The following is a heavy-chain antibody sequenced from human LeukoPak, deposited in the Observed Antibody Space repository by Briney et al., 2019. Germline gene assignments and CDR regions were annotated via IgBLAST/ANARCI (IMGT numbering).Heavy chain of an antibody. V-gene: IGHV3-74*01. CDR2: IKSDGSTT. CDR3: AKERGMVRGAVDY. CDR1: GFTFRSYW. Sequence: GGSLRLSCAASGFTFRSYWMHWVRQAPGKGLVWVSRIKSDGSTTDYADSVKGRFTISRDNAKNTLYLQMNSLRAEDTAVYYCAKERGMVRGAVDYWGQGTLVTVSS. J-gene: IGHJ4*02. D-gene: IGHD3-10*01.